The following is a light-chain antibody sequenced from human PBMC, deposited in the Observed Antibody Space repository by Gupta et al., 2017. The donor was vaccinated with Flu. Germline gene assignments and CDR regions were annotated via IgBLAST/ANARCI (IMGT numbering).Light chain of an antibody. Sequence: QSVLTQPPSVSGAPGQRVTISCTGSSSNIGAGYDVHWYQQLPGAAPPLLIYVKSNRPYGVPAPFSCATTCASASPVTTALQDEDDGDDYCYSSDTSINGYWIFGGGTKLTVL. CDR2: VKS. CDR1: SSNIGAGYD. V-gene: IGLV1-40*01. J-gene: IGLJ3*02. CDR3: YSSDTSINGYWI.